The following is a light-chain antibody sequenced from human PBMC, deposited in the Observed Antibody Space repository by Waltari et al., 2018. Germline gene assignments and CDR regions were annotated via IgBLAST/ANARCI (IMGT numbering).Light chain of an antibody. Sequence: QLVLTQSPSASASLGASVKLTCTLSSGHSSNVIAWLQQQPENGPRYLMKVNRDGSHSKGDELPVRFSGSRSGAERYLPISSLQSEDEADYYCKTGGHGTWVFGGGTKLTVL. CDR3: KTGGHGTWV. CDR1: SGHSSNV. J-gene: IGLJ3*02. V-gene: IGLV4-69*01. CDR2: VNRDGSH.